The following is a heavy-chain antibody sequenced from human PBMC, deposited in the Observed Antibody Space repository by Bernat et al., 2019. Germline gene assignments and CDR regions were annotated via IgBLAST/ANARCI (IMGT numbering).Heavy chain of an antibody. CDR3: ARGLHCGGDCLPATREGLGAFDI. CDR2: IYYSGDT. J-gene: IGHJ3*02. CDR1: GGSISSNTYY. Sequence: QLQLHESGPGLVKPSETLSLTCTVSGGSISSNTYYWGWIRQPPGKGLEWIGSIYYSGDTYYNPSLKSRLTISVDTSKNQFSLKLSSVTAADTAVYYCARGLHCGGDCLPATREGLGAFDIWGQGTMVTVSS. D-gene: IGHD2-21*02. V-gene: IGHV4-39*01.